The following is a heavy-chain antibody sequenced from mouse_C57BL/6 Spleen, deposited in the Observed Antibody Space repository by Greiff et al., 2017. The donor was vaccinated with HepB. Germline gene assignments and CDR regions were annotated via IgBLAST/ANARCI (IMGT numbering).Heavy chain of an antibody. J-gene: IGHJ3*01. CDR1: GYAFRSSW. CDR2: LYTGDGDT. V-gene: IGHV1-82*01. Sequence: QVQLQQSGPELVKPGASVKISCKASGYAFRSSWMNGVKQRPGKGLEWIGRLYTGDGDTNYNGTFKGKATMTADKSSSTAYMQLSSLTSEDSAVYFCARLITTVVATDAYCGQGTLVTVSA. D-gene: IGHD1-1*01. CDR3: ARLITTVVATDAY.